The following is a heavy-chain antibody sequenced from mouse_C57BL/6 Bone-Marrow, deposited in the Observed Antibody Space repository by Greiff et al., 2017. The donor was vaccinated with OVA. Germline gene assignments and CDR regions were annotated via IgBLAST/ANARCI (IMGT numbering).Heavy chain of an antibody. CDR2: INPNNGGT. CDR3: ARLKLTGTLYYFDY. CDR1: GYTFTDYN. D-gene: IGHD4-1*01. Sequence: EVQLQQSGPELVKPGASVKIPCKASGYTFTDYNMDWVKQSHGKSLEWIGDINPNNGGTIYNQKFKGKATLTVDKSSSTAYMELRSLTSEDTAVYYCARLKLTGTLYYFDYWGQGTTLTVSS. J-gene: IGHJ2*01. V-gene: IGHV1-18*01.